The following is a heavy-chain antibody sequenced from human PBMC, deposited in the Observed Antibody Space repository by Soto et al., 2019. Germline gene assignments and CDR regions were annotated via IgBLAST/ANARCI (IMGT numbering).Heavy chain of an antibody. J-gene: IGHJ6*02. CDR2: IYYSGST. CDR3: ASSELITDFWSGYFAVYGMDV. CDR1: GGSISSSSYY. D-gene: IGHD3-3*01. Sequence: SETLSLTXTVSGGSISSSSYYWGWIRQPPGKGLEWIGSIYYSGSTYYNPSLKSRVTISVGTSKNQFSLKLSSVTAADTAVYYCASSELITDFWSGYFAVYGMDVWGQGTTVTVSS. V-gene: IGHV4-39*01.